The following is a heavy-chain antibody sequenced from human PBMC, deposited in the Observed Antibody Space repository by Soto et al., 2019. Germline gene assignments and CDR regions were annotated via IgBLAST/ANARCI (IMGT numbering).Heavy chain of an antibody. J-gene: IGHJ6*02. CDR3: ARSWVTGKGGMDV. D-gene: IGHD3-16*01. V-gene: IGHV1-18*01. Sequence: GESLKISCKGSGYTFTSYGFSWVRQAPGQGLEWMGWINGYTGNTHYAQKFQGRVTMTTDTSTSTAYMELWTLISDDTAVYYCARSWVTGKGGMDVWGQGTTVTVSS. CDR1: GYTFTSYG. CDR2: INGYTGNT.